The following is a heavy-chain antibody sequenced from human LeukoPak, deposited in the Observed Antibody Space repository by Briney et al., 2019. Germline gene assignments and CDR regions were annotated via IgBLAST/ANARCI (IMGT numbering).Heavy chain of an antibody. J-gene: IGHJ4*02. CDR1: GFTLSGHW. CDR3: ITSFSGPADF. CDR2: INPDGSST. Sequence: GGSLRLSCAASGFTLSGHWMHWVRQAPGEGLVWVSRINPDGSSTSYADSVRGRFTISRDNAKNTVYLQMNTLRGEDTAVFYRITSFSGPADFWGQGTLVTVSS. D-gene: IGHD1-14*01. V-gene: IGHV3-74*01.